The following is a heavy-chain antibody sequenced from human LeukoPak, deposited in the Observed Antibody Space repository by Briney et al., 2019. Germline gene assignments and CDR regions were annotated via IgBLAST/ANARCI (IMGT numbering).Heavy chain of an antibody. V-gene: IGHV4-4*07. D-gene: IGHD3-22*01. CDR2: IYSSGST. CDR1: GGSISSYY. CDR3: ARVHYDSSGRRNDY. Sequence: PSETLSLTCTVSGGSISSYYWDWIRQPAGKGLEWIGRIYSSGSTDYNPSLKSRVTMSLDTSKNQFSLKLGSVTAADTAMYYCARVHYDSSGRRNDYWGQGTLVTVSS. J-gene: IGHJ4*02.